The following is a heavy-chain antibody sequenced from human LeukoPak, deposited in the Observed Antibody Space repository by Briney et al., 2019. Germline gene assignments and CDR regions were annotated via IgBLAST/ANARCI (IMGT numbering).Heavy chain of an antibody. Sequence: GGSLRLSCAASGFTFSSYALSWVRQAPGKGLECVSGISGSGGSTYSADSLRGRFTISRDNSKNTLYLQINSLRADDTAVFYCARGGLGSAFDNWGQGTLVTVSS. CDR2: ISGSGGST. J-gene: IGHJ4*02. CDR3: ARGGLGSAFDN. V-gene: IGHV3-23*01. CDR1: GFTFSSYA. D-gene: IGHD6-19*01.